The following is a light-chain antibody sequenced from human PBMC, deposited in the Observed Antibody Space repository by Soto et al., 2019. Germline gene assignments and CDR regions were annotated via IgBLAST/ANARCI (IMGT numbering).Light chain of an antibody. J-gene: IGKJ2*01. Sequence: AIRMTQSPSSLSASTGDRVTITCLASQGISSYLAWYQQKPGKAPKLLIYAASTLQSGVPSRFSGSGSGTDFTLTISCLQSEDFATYYCQQYYSYPYTFGQGTKVDI. CDR1: QGISSY. V-gene: IGKV1-8*01. CDR3: QQYYSYPYT. CDR2: AAS.